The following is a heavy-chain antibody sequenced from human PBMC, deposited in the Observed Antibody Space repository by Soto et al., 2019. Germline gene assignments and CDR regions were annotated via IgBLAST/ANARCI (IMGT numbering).Heavy chain of an antibody. CDR3: ARDQKSRDYGDGYGMDV. CDR2: IYYSGST. V-gene: IGHV4-31*03. J-gene: IGHJ6*02. CDR1: GGSISSGGYY. D-gene: IGHD4-17*01. Sequence: SETLSLTCTVSGGSISSGGYYWSWIRQHPGKGLEWIGYIYYSGSTYYNPSLKSRVTISVDTSKNQFSLKLSSVTAADTAVYYCARDQKSRDYGDGYGMDVWGQGTTVTVSS.